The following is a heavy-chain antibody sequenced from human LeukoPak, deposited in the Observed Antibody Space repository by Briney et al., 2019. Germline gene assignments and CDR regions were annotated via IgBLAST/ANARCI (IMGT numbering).Heavy chain of an antibody. CDR3: ARVTNYGSGSYSDFDF. CDR2: VYYSGST. Sequence: PSETLSLTCTVSGGSISSSSYYWGWIRQPPGKGLEWIGSVYYSGSTYYNPSLKSRVTISIDTSKNQFSLKLSSVTAADTAVYYCARVTNYGSGSYSDFDFWGQGTLVTVSS. J-gene: IGHJ4*02. CDR1: GGSISSSSYY. V-gene: IGHV4-39*07. D-gene: IGHD3-10*01.